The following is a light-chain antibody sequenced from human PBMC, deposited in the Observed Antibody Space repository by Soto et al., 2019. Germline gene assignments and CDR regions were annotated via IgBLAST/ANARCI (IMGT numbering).Light chain of an antibody. CDR1: ASNIGSNS. CDR2: DNH. Sequence: QSVLTQPPSVSAAPGQKVTISCSGSASNIGSNSLSWYRQFPGSSPMLVIYDNHKRPSGISARFSASKSDTSATLVITGLRTGDEADYYCGSWDNNLSAGVFGAGNKLTV. CDR3: GSWDNNLSAGV. V-gene: IGLV1-51*01. J-gene: IGLJ1*01.